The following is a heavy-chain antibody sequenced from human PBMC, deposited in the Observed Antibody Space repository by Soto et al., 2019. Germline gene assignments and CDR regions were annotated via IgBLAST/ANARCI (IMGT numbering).Heavy chain of an antibody. V-gene: IGHV1-2*04. CDR2: INPNSGGT. Sequence: ASVKVSCKASGYTFTGYHMHWVRHAPGQGLEWMGWINPNSGGTNYAQKFQGWVTMTRDTSISTAYMELSRLRSDDTAVYYCARGAAGYSSGWPHYYYYGMDVWGQGTTVTVSS. D-gene: IGHD6-19*01. CDR3: ARGAAGYSSGWPHYYYYGMDV. CDR1: GYTFTGYH. J-gene: IGHJ6*02.